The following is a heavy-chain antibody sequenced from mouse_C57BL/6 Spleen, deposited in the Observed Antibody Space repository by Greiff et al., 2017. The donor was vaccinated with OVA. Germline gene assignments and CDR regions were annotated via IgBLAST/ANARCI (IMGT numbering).Heavy chain of an antibody. J-gene: IGHJ1*03. V-gene: IGHV1-52*01. CDR1: GYTFTSYW. D-gene: IGHD1-1*01. Sequence: VKLQQPGAELVRPGSSVKLSCKASGYTFTSYWMHWVKQRPIQGLEWIGNIDPSDSETHYNQKFKDKATLTVDKSSSTAYMQLSSLTSEDSAVYYCARSPPYYGSSYWYFDVWGTGTTVTVSS. CDR2: IDPSDSET. CDR3: ARSPPYYGSSYWYFDV.